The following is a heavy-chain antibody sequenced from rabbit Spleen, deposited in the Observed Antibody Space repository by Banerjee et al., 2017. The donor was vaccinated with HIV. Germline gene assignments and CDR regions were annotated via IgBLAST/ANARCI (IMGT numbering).Heavy chain of an antibody. CDR2: IDPVFGIT. CDR3: ARDLTGVIGWNFNL. J-gene: IGHJ4*01. D-gene: IGHD1-1*01. V-gene: IGHV1S7*01. Sequence: QLEESAGGLVQPGGSLTLTCTASGFSISSYYMNWVRQAPGKGLEWIGYIDPVFGITYYADWVNGRFSISRENAQNTVFLQMTSLTAADTATYFCARDLTGVIGWNFNLWGPGTLVTVS. CDR1: GFSISSYY.